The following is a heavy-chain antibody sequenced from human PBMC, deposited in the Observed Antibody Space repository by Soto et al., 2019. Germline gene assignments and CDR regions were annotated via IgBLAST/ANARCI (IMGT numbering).Heavy chain of an antibody. J-gene: IGHJ5*02. CDR3: AKDGRGYYGSGSYSFWCDP. CDR1: GFSFSSYG. Sequence: QVQLVESGGGVVQPGRSLRLSCAASGFSFSSYGMHWVRQAPGKGLEWVAAIWYDGSNKYYADSVKGRFTISRDNSKNTLFLQMNRLRAEDTAVYYCAKDGRGYYGSGSYSFWCDPWGQGTLVTVSS. CDR2: IWYDGSNK. V-gene: IGHV3-33*06. D-gene: IGHD3-10*01.